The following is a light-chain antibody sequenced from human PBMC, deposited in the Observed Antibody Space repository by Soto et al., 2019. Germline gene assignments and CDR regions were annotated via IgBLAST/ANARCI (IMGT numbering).Light chain of an antibody. J-gene: IGLJ2*01. CDR3: AAWDDSLV. CDR2: RNN. CDR1: SSNIGSNY. V-gene: IGLV1-47*01. Sequence: QSVLTQPPSASGTPGQRVTISCSGSSSNIGSNYVYWYQQLPGTAPKLLIYRNNQRPSGVPDRFSGSKSGTSASLAIRGLRSEDEADYYCAAWDDSLVFGGGTQLTVL.